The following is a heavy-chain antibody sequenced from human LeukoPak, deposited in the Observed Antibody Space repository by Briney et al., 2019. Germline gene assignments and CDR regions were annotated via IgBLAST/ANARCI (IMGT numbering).Heavy chain of an antibody. J-gene: IGHJ3*02. Sequence: PGRSLRLSCAATGFTFDDYAMHWVRQAPGKGLEWVSGISWNSGSIGYPDSVKGRFTIPRDNAKNSLYLQMNSLRAEDMALYYCAKGGATDAFDIWGQRTMVTVSS. D-gene: IGHD1-26*01. CDR1: GFTFDDYA. V-gene: IGHV3-9*03. CDR3: AKGGATDAFDI. CDR2: ISWNSGSI.